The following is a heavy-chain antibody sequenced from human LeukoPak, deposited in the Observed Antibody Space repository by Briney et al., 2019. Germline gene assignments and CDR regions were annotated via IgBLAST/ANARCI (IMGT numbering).Heavy chain of an antibody. J-gene: IGHJ3*02. Sequence: PSETLSLTCTVSGGSISSDYWSWIRQPPGKGLEWIGHIYHSGNTNYNPSLNSRVTISQDSSQNQISLELSSVTAADTAVYCCARHAGYYDSSGYYYDAFDIWGQGTMVTVSS. CDR2: IYHSGNT. CDR3: ARHAGYYDSSGYYYDAFDI. V-gene: IGHV4-59*08. D-gene: IGHD3-22*01. CDR1: GGSISSDY.